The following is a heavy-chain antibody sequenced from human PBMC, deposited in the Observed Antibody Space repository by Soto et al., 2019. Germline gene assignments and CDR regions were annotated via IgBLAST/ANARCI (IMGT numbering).Heavy chain of an antibody. CDR3: ARDARSYRKGYFDY. J-gene: IGHJ4*02. D-gene: IGHD3-16*02. Sequence: ASVKVSCKASGYTFTSYGISWVRQAPGQGLEWMGWISAYNGNTNYAQKLQGRVTMTTDTSTSTAYMELSSLRSEDTAVYYCARDARSYRKGYFDYWGQGTLVTVSS. CDR2: ISAYNGNT. CDR1: GYTFTSYG. V-gene: IGHV1-18*01.